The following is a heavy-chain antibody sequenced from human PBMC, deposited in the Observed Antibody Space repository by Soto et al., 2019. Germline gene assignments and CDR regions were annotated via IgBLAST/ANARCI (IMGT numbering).Heavy chain of an antibody. D-gene: IGHD3-10*02. CDR2: IYWDDDN. CDR1: GFSLSTSGVG. V-gene: IGHV2-5*02. Sequence: QITLKESGPTLVKVTQTLTLTCTFSGFSLSTSGVGVAWSRQPPGKALEWLALIYWDDDNRYSPSLKSRLTSNKDSSRIQVVRTLPNIDPVDTATYCFARTLCRRSTYYYGMAFWGQGTRVTVSS. J-gene: IGHJ6*02. CDR3: ARTLCRRSTYYYGMAF.